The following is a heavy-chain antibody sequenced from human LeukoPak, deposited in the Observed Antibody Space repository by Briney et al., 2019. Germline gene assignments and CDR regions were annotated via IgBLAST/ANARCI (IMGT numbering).Heavy chain of an antibody. CDR1: GGTFSSYA. CDR3: ARDPEYDIRFDP. Sequence: SVKVSCKASGGTFSSYAISWVRQAPGQGLEWMGRIIPILGIANYAQEFQGRVTITADKSTSTAHMELSSLRSEDTAVYYCARDPEYDIRFDPWGQGTLVTVSS. CDR2: IIPILGIA. V-gene: IGHV1-69*04. D-gene: IGHD3-9*01. J-gene: IGHJ5*02.